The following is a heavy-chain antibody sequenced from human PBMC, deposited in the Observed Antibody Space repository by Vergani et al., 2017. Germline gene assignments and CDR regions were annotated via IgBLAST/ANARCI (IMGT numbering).Heavy chain of an antibody. J-gene: IGHJ4*02. CDR2: IYDSGDT. V-gene: IGHV4-59*01. CDR3: ARGAVWWLRQIDS. CDR1: GDSMNTYY. Sequence: QVQLQESGPGLVKPSETLSLTCSVSGDSMNTYYWTWIRPPPGKGLEWIGYIYDSGDTKYNPSLKIRVTMSLDTSKNQFSLNLYSVTAADTAVYYCARGAVWWLRQIDSWGQGTLVTVSS. D-gene: IGHD2-21*01.